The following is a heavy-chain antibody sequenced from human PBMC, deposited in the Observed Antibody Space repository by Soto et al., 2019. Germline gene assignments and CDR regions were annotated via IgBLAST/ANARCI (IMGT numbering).Heavy chain of an antibody. Sequence: SVKVSCKASGGTFSSYAISWVRQAPGQGLEWMGGIIPIFGTANYAQKFQGRVTITADGSTSTAYMELSSLRSEDTAVYYCARGNTVDTAMVDYYYYGMDVWGQGTTVTVSS. V-gene: IGHV1-69*13. CDR1: GGTFSSYA. CDR2: IIPIFGTA. D-gene: IGHD5-18*01. J-gene: IGHJ6*02. CDR3: ARGNTVDTAMVDYYYYGMDV.